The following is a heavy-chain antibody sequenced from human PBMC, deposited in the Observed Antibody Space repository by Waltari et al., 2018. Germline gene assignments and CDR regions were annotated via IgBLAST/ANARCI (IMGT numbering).Heavy chain of an antibody. Sequence: EVQLVESGGGLVQPGRSLRLSCTASGFTFGDYAMSWFRQAPGKGLEWVGFIRSKAYGGTTEYAASVKGRFTISRDDSKSIAYLQMNSLKTEDTAVYYCTRDRGYCSSTSCYSFDYWGQGTLVTVSS. D-gene: IGHD2-2*01. CDR3: TRDRGYCSSTSCYSFDY. V-gene: IGHV3-49*03. J-gene: IGHJ4*02. CDR2: IRSKAYGGTT. CDR1: GFTFGDYA.